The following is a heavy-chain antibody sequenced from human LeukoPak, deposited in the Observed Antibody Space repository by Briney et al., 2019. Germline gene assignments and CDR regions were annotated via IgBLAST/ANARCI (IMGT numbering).Heavy chain of an antibody. CDR1: GFTFSSYT. J-gene: IGHJ4*02. Sequence: GGSLRLSCAVSGFTFSSYTMHWVRQAPGKGLEYVSAITSNGGSTYYANSVKGRFTISRDNSKNTLYLQMGSLRAEDTAVYYCAKTRGPVAVNPDYWGQGTLVTVSS. CDR2: ITSNGGST. V-gene: IGHV3-64*01. CDR3: AKTRGPVAVNPDY. D-gene: IGHD6-19*01.